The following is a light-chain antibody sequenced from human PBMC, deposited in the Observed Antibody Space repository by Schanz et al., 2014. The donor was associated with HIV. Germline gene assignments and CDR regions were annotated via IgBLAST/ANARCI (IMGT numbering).Light chain of an antibody. CDR3: QHYAAEPRT. V-gene: IGKV3-20*01. CDR1: QSVSSNF. Sequence: EIVLTQSPGTLSLSPGERATLSCRASQSVSSNFLAWYQQKPGQAPRLLIFGASGRATGIPDRFSGSGSGTDFTLTISRLEPEDFAVYYCQHYAAEPRTFGQGTKVEIK. J-gene: IGKJ1*01. CDR2: GAS.